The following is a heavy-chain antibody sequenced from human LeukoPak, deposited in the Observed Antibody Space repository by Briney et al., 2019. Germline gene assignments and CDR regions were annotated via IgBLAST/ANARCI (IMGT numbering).Heavy chain of an antibody. CDR2: IYYSGST. V-gene: IGHV4-59*01. D-gene: IGHD4-17*01. Sequence: PSETLSLTCTVSGGSISSYYWSWIRQPPGKGLEGIGYIYYSGSTNYNPSLKSRVTISVDTSKNQFSLKLSSVTAADTAVYYCARVRTGDNDYWGQGTLVTVSS. J-gene: IGHJ4*02. CDR3: ARVRTGDNDY. CDR1: GGSISSYY.